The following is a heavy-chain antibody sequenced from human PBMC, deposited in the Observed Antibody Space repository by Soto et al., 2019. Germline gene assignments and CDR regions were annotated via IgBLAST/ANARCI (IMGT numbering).Heavy chain of an antibody. D-gene: IGHD5-12*01. CDR2: IIPIFGTA. CDR3: ARVKSGYDYYFDY. V-gene: IGHV1-69*13. J-gene: IGHJ4*02. Sequence: SVKVSCQASGDTFSSYAISWVRQAPGQGLEWMGGIIPIFGTANYAQKFQGRVTITADESTSTAYMELSSLRSEDTAVYYCARVKSGYDYYFDYWGQGTLVTVSS. CDR1: GDTFSSYA.